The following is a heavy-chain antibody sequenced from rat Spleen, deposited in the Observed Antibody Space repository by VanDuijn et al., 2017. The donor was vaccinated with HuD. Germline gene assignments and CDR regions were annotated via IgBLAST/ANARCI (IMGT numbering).Heavy chain of an antibody. CDR3: ARSLSYAHYFWYFDF. CDR1: YSITSYSR. CDR2: IDSAGST. Sequence: YSITSYSRWNWIRSFPGNKLEWMAYIDSAGSTNYNPSLKSRLSITRDTSKNQFFLQVNSVSTEDTATYYCARSLSYAHYFWYFDFWGPGTMVTVSS. D-gene: IGHD1-12*01. J-gene: IGHJ1*01. V-gene: IGHV3-3*01.